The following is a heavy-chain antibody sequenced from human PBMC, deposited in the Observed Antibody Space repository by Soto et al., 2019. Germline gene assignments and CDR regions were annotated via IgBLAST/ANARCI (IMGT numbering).Heavy chain of an antibody. D-gene: IGHD3-10*01. CDR1: GGTFSSYA. Sequence: ASVKVSCKASGGTFSSYAISWVRQAPGQGLEWMGGIIPIFGTANYAQKFQGRVTITADESTSTAYMELSSLRSEDTAVYYCASGRPHRVGYNYYYYMDVWGKGTTVTVSS. V-gene: IGHV1-69*13. CDR2: IIPIFGTA. J-gene: IGHJ6*03. CDR3: ASGRPHRVGYNYYYYMDV.